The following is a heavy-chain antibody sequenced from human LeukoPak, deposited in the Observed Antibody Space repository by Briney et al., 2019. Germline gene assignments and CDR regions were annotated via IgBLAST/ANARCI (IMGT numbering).Heavy chain of an antibody. CDR3: AKWRRGHYYGSGTELDY. V-gene: IGHV3-30*18. CDR1: GFTSSPYG. D-gene: IGHD3-10*01. J-gene: IGHJ4*02. CDR2: ISFDGSYQ. Sequence: GGSLRLSCAASGFTSSPYGVHWVRQAPGKGLEWLSVISFDGSYQYFADSVRGRFTISTDNSKNTLYLQMNSLRPEDTAVYYCAKWRRGHYYGSGTELDYWGQGALVTVSS.